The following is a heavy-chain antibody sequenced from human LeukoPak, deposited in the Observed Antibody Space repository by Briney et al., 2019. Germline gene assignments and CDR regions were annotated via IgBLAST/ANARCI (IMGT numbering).Heavy chain of an antibody. CDR3: VRYCSSTSCSPPSNYYYYYGMDV. CDR1: GCTFISYA. Sequence: ASVNVSFKASGCTFISYAISGARQAPGRGLEWMGRIIPIFGISNFARKFQGRVTITADNSRSPAYMDMSSLRSEDKAVYYCVRYCSSTSCSPPSNYYYYYGMDVWGQGTTVTVSS. CDR2: IIPIFGIS. V-gene: IGHV1-69*04. D-gene: IGHD2-2*01. J-gene: IGHJ6*02.